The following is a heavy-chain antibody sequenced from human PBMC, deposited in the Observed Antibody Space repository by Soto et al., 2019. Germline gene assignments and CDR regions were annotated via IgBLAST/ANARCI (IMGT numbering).Heavy chain of an antibody. D-gene: IGHD6-13*01. J-gene: IGHJ5*02. CDR1: GGSISSSNW. CDR3: ARDRIAAAGTGSWFDP. CDR2: IYHSGSA. V-gene: IGHV4-4*02. Sequence: PSETLSLTCAVSGGSISSSNWWSWVRQPPGKGLEWIGEIYHSGSANYNPSLKSRVTISVDKSKNQFSLKLSSVTAADTAVYYCARDRIAAAGTGSWFDPWGQGTLVTVSS.